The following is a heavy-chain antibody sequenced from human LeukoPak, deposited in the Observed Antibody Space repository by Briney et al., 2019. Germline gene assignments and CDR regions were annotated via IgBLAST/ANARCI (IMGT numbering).Heavy chain of an antibody. CDR1: GFSLSTSGMC. CDR2: IDWDDDE. CDR3: ARMVRGTRYYDVNSYHMDV. V-gene: IGHV2-70*17. D-gene: IGHD3-3*01. J-gene: IGHJ6*03. Sequence: SGPTLVNPTQTLTLTCTFSGFSLSTSGMCVSWIRQPPGKALEWLARIDWDDDEFYSTSLRTRLAISKDTSKNQVVLTMTNMDPVDTGTYCARMVRGTRYYDVNSYHMDVWGKGTTVTVSS.